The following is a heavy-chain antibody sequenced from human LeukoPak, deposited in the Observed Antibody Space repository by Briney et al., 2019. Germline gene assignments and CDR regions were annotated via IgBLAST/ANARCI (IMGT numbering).Heavy chain of an antibody. D-gene: IGHD3-3*01. J-gene: IGHJ6*03. CDR3: ARDGPSGITIFGVVPSGLYYYYYMDV. CDR2: ISSSSSTI. V-gene: IGHV3-48*04. CDR1: GFTFSSYS. Sequence: GGSLRLSCAASGFTFSSYSMNWVRQAPGKGLEWVSYISSSSSTIYYADSVKGRFTISRDNAKNSLYLQMNSLRAEDTAVYYCARDGPSGITIFGVVPSGLYYYYYMDVWGKGTTVTVSS.